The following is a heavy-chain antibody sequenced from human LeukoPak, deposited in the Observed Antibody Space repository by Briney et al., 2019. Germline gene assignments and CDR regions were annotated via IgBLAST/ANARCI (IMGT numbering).Heavy chain of an antibody. CDR3: ARFDFDFWSGRSFDP. Sequence: ASVKVSCKASGYTFINYGITWVRQAPGQGLEWVGWISAYNGDTNYAQKLQGRVTMTTDTSTSTAYMELRILRSDDTALYYCARFDFDFWSGRSFDPWGQGTLVTVSS. J-gene: IGHJ5*02. CDR1: GYTFINYG. D-gene: IGHD3-3*01. V-gene: IGHV1-18*01. CDR2: ISAYNGDT.